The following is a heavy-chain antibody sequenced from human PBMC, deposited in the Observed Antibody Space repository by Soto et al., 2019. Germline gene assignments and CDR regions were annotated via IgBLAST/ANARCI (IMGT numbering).Heavy chain of an antibody. D-gene: IGHD3-22*01. J-gene: IGHJ6*03. CDR2: MYYSGST. CDR1: GGSISGNY. V-gene: IGHV4-59*08. CDR3: ARGPYYDLIWNYYYMDV. Sequence: QVQLQESGPGLVKPSETLSLSCSVSGGSISGNYWSWVRQTPGKGLEWIGYMYYSGSTNYNPSLKSRVSIAVDTSKNHFSLRLTSVTAADTAVYYCARGPYYDLIWNYYYMDVWGKGTTVTVSS.